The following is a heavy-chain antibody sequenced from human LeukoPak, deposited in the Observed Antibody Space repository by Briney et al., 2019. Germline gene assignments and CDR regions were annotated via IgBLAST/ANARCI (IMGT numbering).Heavy chain of an antibody. J-gene: IGHJ3*02. V-gene: IGHV4-59*01. CDR1: GVSISSYY. CDR3: ARVIQYYYDIDAFDI. Sequence: SETLSLTCTVSGVSISSYYWSWLRQPPGKGLEWIGYIYYSGSTNYNPSLKSRVTISVDTSKNQFSLKLSSVTAADTAVYYCARVIQYYYDIDAFDIWGQGTMVTVSS. CDR2: IYYSGST. D-gene: IGHD3-22*01.